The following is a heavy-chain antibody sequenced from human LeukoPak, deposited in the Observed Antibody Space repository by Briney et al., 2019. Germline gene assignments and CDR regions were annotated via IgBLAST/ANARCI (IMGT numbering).Heavy chain of an antibody. CDR1: GGSMSSSTDY. Sequence: SETLSLTCTVSGGSMSSSTDYWVWLPQPPGKGLEWIGSIHSSGSTYYNPSLKSRVTISVDTSKSSFSLRMISVTAADTAVYYCARIPHLSSTSIAVRGTDYWGQGTLVTASS. CDR3: ARIPHLSSTSIAVRGTDY. D-gene: IGHD6-6*01. V-gene: IGHV4-39*01. CDR2: IHSSGST. J-gene: IGHJ4*02.